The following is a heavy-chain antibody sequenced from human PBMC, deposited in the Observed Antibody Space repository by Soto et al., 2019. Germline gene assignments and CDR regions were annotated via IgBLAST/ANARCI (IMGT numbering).Heavy chain of an antibody. CDR2: IYYSGST. J-gene: IGHJ3*02. V-gene: IGHV4-61*01. CDR3: ARDRAYYYDSSGYYYIGAFDI. CDR1: GGSVSSGSYY. Sequence: KPSETLSLTCTVSGGSVSSGSYYFICMRQPPGKGLELIGYIYYSGSTNYNPSLKSRVTISVDTSKNQFSLKLSSVTAADTAVYYCARDRAYYYDSSGYYYIGAFDIWGQGTMVTVSS. D-gene: IGHD3-22*01.